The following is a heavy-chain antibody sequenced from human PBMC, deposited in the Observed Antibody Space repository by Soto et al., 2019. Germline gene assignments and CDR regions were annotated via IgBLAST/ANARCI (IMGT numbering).Heavy chain of an antibody. Sequence: SVKVSCKASGGTFSSYAISWVRQAPGQGLEWMGGIIPIFGTANYAQKFQGRVTITADESTSTAYMELSSLRSEDTAVYYCAREESGYSYGYADYWGQGTLVTVS. CDR3: AREESGYSYGYADY. CDR1: GGTFSSYA. V-gene: IGHV1-69*13. D-gene: IGHD5-18*01. J-gene: IGHJ4*02. CDR2: IIPIFGTA.